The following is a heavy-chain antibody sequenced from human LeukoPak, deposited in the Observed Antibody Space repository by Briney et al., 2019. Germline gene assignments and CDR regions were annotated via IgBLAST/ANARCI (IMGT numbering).Heavy chain of an antibody. CDR3: AKADDLTTVTTGFDY. V-gene: IGHV3-23*01. CDR1: GFTFSSYA. Sequence: PGGSLRLSCAASGFTFSSYAMSWVRQAPGKGLEWVSAISGSGGSTYYADSVKGRFTISRDNSKNTLYLQMNSLRAEDTAVYYCAKADDLTTVTTGFDYWGQGTLSPSPQ. D-gene: IGHD4-17*01. CDR2: ISGSGGST. J-gene: IGHJ4*02.